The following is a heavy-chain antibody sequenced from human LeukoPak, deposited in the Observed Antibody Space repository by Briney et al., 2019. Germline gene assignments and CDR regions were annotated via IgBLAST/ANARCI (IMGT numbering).Heavy chain of an antibody. CDR3: ARDLTIYDSSGFDP. CDR1: GFTFSSYG. Sequence: GGSLRLSCAASGFTFSSYGMHWVRQAPGKGLEWVAVIWYDGSNKYYADSVKGRFPISRDNSKNTLYLQMNSLRAEDTAVYYCARDLTIYDSSGFDPWGQGTLVTVSS. CDR2: IWYDGSNK. V-gene: IGHV3-33*01. J-gene: IGHJ5*02. D-gene: IGHD3-22*01.